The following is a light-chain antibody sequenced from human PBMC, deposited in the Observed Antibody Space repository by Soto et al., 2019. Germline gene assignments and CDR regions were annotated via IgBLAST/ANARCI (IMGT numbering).Light chain of an antibody. CDR3: SSYAGNNTYV. CDR2: EVS. CDR1: SSDIGAYNY. J-gene: IGLJ1*01. V-gene: IGLV2-8*01. Sequence: QSVLTQPPSAPGSPGQSFTISCTGTSSDIGAYNYVSWYQQRPGKAPKLMIYEVSRRPSGVPYRFSGSKPGSTASLTVSGLHTEDEADYYCSSYAGNNTYVFGSGTKVTVL.